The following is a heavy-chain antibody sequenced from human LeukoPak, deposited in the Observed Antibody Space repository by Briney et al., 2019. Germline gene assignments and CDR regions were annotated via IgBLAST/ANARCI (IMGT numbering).Heavy chain of an antibody. D-gene: IGHD2-8*01. CDR1: GFTFSSYG. V-gene: IGHV3-33*01. CDR3: ARDTDLMVYAVGDGMDV. CDR2: IWYDGSNK. J-gene: IGHJ6*02. Sequence: GRSLRLSCAASGFTFSSYGMHWVRQAPGKGLEWVAVIWYDGSNKYYADSVKGRLTISRDNSKNTLYLQMNSLRAEDTAVYYCARDTDLMVYAVGDGMDVWGQGTTVTVSS.